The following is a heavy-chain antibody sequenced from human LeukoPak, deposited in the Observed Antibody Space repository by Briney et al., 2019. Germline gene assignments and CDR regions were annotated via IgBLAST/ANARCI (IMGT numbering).Heavy chain of an antibody. J-gene: IGHJ4*02. CDR2: FYVGGAT. V-gene: IGHV3-53*01. D-gene: IGHD5-24*01. Sequence: GGSLRLSCAVCGFSVTNNYMSWVRQAPGKGLEWVSVFYVGGATYYADSVKGRFTISRDNSENTLYLQMKSLRAEDTAVYYCVRGDGYNFFDYWGQGTLVTVSS. CDR3: VRGDGYNFFDY. CDR1: GFSVTNNY.